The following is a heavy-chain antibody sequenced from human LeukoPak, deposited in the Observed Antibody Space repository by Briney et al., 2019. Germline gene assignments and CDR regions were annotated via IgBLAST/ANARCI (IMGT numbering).Heavy chain of an antibody. CDR3: ARDPYSGNYGNDYYYYMDV. V-gene: IGHV3-48*04. CDR1: GFTFSSYS. D-gene: IGHD1-26*01. J-gene: IGHJ6*03. Sequence: GSLRLSCAASGFTFSSYSMNWVRQAPGKGLEWVSYISSSSSTIYYADSVKGRFTISRDNAKNSLYLQMDSLGPEDTAVYYCARDPYSGNYGNDYYYYMDVWGKGTTVTISS. CDR2: ISSSSSTI.